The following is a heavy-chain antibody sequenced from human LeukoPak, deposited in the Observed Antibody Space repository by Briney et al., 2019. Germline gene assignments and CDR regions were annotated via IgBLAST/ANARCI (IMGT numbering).Heavy chain of an antibody. CDR3: AREGTMVRGVIMA. D-gene: IGHD3-10*01. J-gene: IGHJ5*02. V-gene: IGHV3-48*01. Sequence: PGGSLRLSCAASGFTFSSYSMNWVRQAPGKGLEWVSYISSSSSTIYYADSVKGRFTISRDNAKNSLYLQMNSLRAEDTAVYYCAREGTMVRGVIMAWGQGTLVTVSS. CDR1: GFTFSSYS. CDR2: ISSSSSTI.